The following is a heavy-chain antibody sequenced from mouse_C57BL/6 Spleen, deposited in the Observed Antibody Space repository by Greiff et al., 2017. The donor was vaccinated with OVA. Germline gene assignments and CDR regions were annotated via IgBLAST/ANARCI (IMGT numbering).Heavy chain of an antibody. CDR2: ISDGGSYT. V-gene: IGHV5-4*03. D-gene: IGHD2-4*01. CDR3: AKGDYDHYYAMDY. Sequence: EVKLMESGGGLVKPGGSLKLSCAASGFTFSSYAMSWVRQTPEKRLEWVATISDGGSYTYYPDNVKGRFTISRDNAKNNLYLQMSHLKSEDTAMYYCAKGDYDHYYAMDYWGQGTSVTVSS. J-gene: IGHJ4*01. CDR1: GFTFSSYA.